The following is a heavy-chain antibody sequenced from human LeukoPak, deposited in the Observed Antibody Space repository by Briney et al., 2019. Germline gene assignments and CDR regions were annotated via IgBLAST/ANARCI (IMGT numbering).Heavy chain of an antibody. V-gene: IGHV3-7*01. Sequence: GGSLRLSCAASGFTFSSYWMSWVRQAPGKGLEWVANIKQDGSEKYYVDSVKGRFTISRDNAKNSLYLQMNSLRAEDTAVYYCARDISLSGWSWTNYYYYYGMDVWGQGPTVTVSS. CDR1: GFTFSSYW. CDR2: IKQDGSEK. J-gene: IGHJ6*02. D-gene: IGHD3-16*01. CDR3: ARDISLSGWSWTNYYYYYGMDV.